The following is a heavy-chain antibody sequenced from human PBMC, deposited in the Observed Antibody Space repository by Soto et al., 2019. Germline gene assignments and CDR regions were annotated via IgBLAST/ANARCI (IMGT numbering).Heavy chain of an antibody. Sequence: EVQLLESGGGLVQPGGSLRLSCAASGFTFSSYAMSWVRQAPGKGLEWVSAISGSGGSTYYADSVKGRFTISRDNSKNTRYLEMNSLRAEDTAVYYCAKDGLIADDAFDIWGQGTMVTVSS. D-gene: IGHD6-13*01. V-gene: IGHV3-23*01. CDR2: ISGSGGST. CDR3: AKDGLIADDAFDI. J-gene: IGHJ3*02. CDR1: GFTFSSYA.